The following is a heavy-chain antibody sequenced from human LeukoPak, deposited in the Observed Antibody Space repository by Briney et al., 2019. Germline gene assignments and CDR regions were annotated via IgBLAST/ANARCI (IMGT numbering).Heavy chain of an antibody. Sequence: SGGSLRLSCAASGFTFSSYWMSWVRQAPGKGLEWVANIKQDGSEKYYVDSVKGRLTISRDNAKNSLYLQMNSLRAEDTAVYYCARIYGEAQRDLTAGDFDYWGQGTLVTVSS. CDR2: IKQDGSEK. V-gene: IGHV3-7*01. J-gene: IGHJ4*02. CDR3: ARIYGEAQRDLTAGDFDY. CDR1: GFTFSSYW. D-gene: IGHD4-17*01.